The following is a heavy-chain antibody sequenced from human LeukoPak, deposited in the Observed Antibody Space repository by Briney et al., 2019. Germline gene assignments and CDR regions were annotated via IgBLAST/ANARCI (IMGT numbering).Heavy chain of an antibody. J-gene: IGHJ4*02. Sequence: KPSETLSLTCSVSGGSISSSNYYWSWIRQPPGKGLEWIGEINHSGSTNYNPSLKSRVTISVDTSKNQFSLKLNSVTAADTAVYYCARDRYYYDSSGYYTLDYWGQGTLVTVSS. V-gene: IGHV4-39*07. D-gene: IGHD3-22*01. CDR3: ARDRYYYDSSGYYTLDY. CDR2: INHSGST. CDR1: GGSISSSNYY.